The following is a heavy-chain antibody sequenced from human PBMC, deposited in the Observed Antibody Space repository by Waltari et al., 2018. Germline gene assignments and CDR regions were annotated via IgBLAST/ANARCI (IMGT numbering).Heavy chain of an antibody. CDR2: ISSSSIYI. D-gene: IGHD3-22*01. CDR3: ARAFGSSGYMDY. CDR1: GCTFSSYS. Sequence: EVQLVESGGGLVKPGGSLRLSCAASGCTFSSYSRNWVRQAPVKGLAWVSSISSSSIYIYYADSVKGRFTISRDNAKNSLYLQMNSLRAEDTAVYYCARAFGSSGYMDYWGQGTLVTVSS. V-gene: IGHV3-21*01. J-gene: IGHJ4*02.